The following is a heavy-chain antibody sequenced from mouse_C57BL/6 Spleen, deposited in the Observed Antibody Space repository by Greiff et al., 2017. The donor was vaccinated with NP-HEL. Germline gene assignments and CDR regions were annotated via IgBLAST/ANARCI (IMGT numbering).Heavy chain of an antibody. CDR3: ARGGPAFAY. J-gene: IGHJ3*01. V-gene: IGHV3-6*01. CDR1: GSSITSGYY. CDR2: ISYDGSN. Sequence: EVHLVESGPGLVKPSQSLSLTCSVTGSSITSGYYWNWIRQFPGNKLEWMGYISYDGSNNYNPSLKNRISITRDTSKNQFFLKLNSVTTEDTATYYCARGGPAFAYWGQGTLVTVSA.